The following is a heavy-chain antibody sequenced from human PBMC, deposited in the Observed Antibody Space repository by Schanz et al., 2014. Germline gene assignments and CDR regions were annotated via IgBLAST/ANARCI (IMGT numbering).Heavy chain of an antibody. CDR3: ASPAISVAGRLGDY. J-gene: IGHJ4*02. D-gene: IGHD6-19*01. V-gene: IGHV3-66*01. CDR2: IDYAGST. Sequence: EVQVVESGGGLVQPGGSLRLSCAVSGFTVSANYMIWVRQAPGKGLEWVSLIDYAGSTNYADSVKGRMTGSRDTSKNARFLQVNNLRAEDTAVYYGASPAISVAGRLGDYWGQGVLVAVSS. CDR1: GFTVSANY.